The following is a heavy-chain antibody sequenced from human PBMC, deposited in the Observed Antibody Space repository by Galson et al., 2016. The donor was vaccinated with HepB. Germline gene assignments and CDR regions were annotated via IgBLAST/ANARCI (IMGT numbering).Heavy chain of an antibody. Sequence: QSGAEVKKPGDSLKISCTGSGYNFATYHIAWVRHLPGKGLQWMGLIYPGDPFIRSSPSFRGQVTISVDKSINTAYLQWNSLEASDTAMYYCARRKIANDEDAFDVWGQGTMVTVSS. J-gene: IGHJ3*01. CDR1: GYNFATYH. CDR3: ARRKIANDEDAFDV. CDR2: IYPGDPFI. V-gene: IGHV5-51*01.